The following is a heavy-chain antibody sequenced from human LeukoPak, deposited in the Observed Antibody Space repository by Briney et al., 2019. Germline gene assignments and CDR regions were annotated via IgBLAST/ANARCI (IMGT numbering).Heavy chain of an antibody. CDR2: IYSDNT. CDR1: GFTVSTNS. J-gene: IGHJ3*02. CDR3: ARAKRNGFDI. Sequence: GGSLRLSCTVSGFTVSTNSMSWVRQAPGKGLEWVSFIYSDNTHYSDSVKGRFTISRDNSKNTLYLQMNSLRAEDTAVYYCARAKRNGFDIWGQGTMVTVSS. V-gene: IGHV3-66*01.